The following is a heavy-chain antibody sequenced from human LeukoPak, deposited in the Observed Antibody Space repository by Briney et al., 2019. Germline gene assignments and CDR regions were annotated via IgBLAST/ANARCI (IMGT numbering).Heavy chain of an antibody. V-gene: IGHV3-11*01. CDR3: ARANPSYDFWSGYYTGYFDY. CDR1: GFTFSDYY. Sequence: PGGSLRLSCAASGFTFSDYYMSWIRQAPGKGLEWVSYISSSGSTIYYADSVKGRFTISRDNAKNSLYLQMNSPRAEDTAVYYCARANPSYDFWSGYYTGYFDYWGQGTLVTVSS. D-gene: IGHD3-3*01. CDR2: ISSSGSTI. J-gene: IGHJ4*02.